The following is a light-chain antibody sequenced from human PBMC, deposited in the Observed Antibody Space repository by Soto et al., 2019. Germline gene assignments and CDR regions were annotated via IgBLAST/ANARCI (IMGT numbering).Light chain of an antibody. Sequence: IQMTQSPFTRSASVGDRVTSTCRASQSISSWLAWYQQKPGKAPKLLIYKASTLESGVQSNFSGSGSGTEVNLTISSLQPEEGATYYCKQYNSYPWT. J-gene: IGKJ1*01. CDR2: KAS. CDR1: QSISSW. CDR3: KQYNSYPWT. V-gene: IGKV1-5*03.